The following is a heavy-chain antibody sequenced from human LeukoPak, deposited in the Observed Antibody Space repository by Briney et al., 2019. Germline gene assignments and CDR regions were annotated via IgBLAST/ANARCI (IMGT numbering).Heavy chain of an antibody. CDR1: GFTFSSYA. D-gene: IGHD5-24*01. Sequence: GGSLRLSCAASGFTFSSYAMHWVRQAPGKGLEWVAVISFDGSNKYYADSVKGRFTISRDNSKNTLYLQMNSLRAEDTAVYYCARVVRRDGYNFFDYWGQGTLVTVSS. CDR3: ARVVRRDGYNFFDY. CDR2: ISFDGSNK. J-gene: IGHJ4*02. V-gene: IGHV3-30*01.